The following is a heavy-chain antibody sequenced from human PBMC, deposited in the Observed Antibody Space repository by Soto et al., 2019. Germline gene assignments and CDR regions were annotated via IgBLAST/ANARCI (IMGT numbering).Heavy chain of an antibody. Sequence: VQLVESGGGLVQPGGSLRLSCAASGFTFSTYTMNWVRQTPEKGLEWVSYISSSSYTIYYADSVKGRFTISRDNAKNSLHLQMNSLRAEDTAVYYCARDLDVWGQGTTVTVSS. CDR2: ISSSSYTI. CDR1: GFTFSTYT. V-gene: IGHV3-48*01. J-gene: IGHJ6*02. CDR3: ARDLDV.